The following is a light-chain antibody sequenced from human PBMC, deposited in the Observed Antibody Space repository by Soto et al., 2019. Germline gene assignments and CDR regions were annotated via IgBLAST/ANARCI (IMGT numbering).Light chain of an antibody. CDR2: DTY. V-gene: IGKV3-15*01. CDR1: QYVGTR. CDR3: KPYNNWPLT. Sequence: EIVLTQSPATLSSSPGETATLSCRASQYVGTRLAWYQHKPGQTPRLLIYDTYTRATGVQARFSGSRSGPEFTLTIKSLQSEDFAIYYCKPYNNWPLTFGGGTKVDIK. J-gene: IGKJ4*01.